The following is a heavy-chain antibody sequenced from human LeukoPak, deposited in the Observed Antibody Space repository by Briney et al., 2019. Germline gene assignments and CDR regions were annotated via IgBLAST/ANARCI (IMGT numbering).Heavy chain of an antibody. CDR1: GFTFSSYE. CDR2: ISKSGITI. J-gene: IGHJ5*02. CDR3: ARVVWFDP. Sequence: GGSLRLSCAASGFTFSSYEMNWVRQAPGKGLEWVSYISKSGITIYYADSVKGRFTTSRDNAKNSLYLQMNSLRAEDTAVYYCARVVWFDPWGQGTLVTVSS. V-gene: IGHV3-48*03.